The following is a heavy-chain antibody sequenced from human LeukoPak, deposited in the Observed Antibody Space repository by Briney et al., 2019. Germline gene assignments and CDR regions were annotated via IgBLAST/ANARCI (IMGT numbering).Heavy chain of an antibody. V-gene: IGHV3-48*01. CDR2: ISSSSSTI. CDR3: AKRIAAAGKYYFDY. J-gene: IGHJ4*02. D-gene: IGHD6-13*01. CDR1: GFTFSGYS. Sequence: GGSLGISCAASGFTFSGYSITWVRQAPGKGLEQVAYISSSSSTIYYADSVKGRFTISRDNANNSLYLEMNSLRVEDTAVYYCAKRIAAAGKYYFDYWGQGTLVTVSS.